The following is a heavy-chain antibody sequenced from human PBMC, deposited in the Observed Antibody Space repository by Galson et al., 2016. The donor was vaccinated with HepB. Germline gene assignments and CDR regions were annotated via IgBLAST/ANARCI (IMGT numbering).Heavy chain of an antibody. CDR3: ARRGGRGSSSPSHKIYYHYMDV. J-gene: IGHJ6*03. V-gene: IGHV4-39*01. CDR1: GTYVNTNTYP. CDR2: IYYRGST. Sequence: SETLSLTCAVSGTYVNTNTYPWEWIRQSPGKGLEWIANIYYRGSTDYNPSLKRRVTVSIDASKRQFFLKVTSVTAADTAVYFCARRGGRGSSSPSHKIYYHYMDVWGKGTTVTVSS. D-gene: IGHD2-15*01.